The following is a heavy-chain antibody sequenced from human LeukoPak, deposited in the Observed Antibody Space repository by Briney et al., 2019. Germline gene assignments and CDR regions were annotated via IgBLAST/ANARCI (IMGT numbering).Heavy chain of an antibody. V-gene: IGHV1-69*01. Sequence: EASVRVSCEASGGTFSSYAISWVRQAPGQGLEWMGGIIPIFGTANYAQKFQGRVTITADESTSTAYMELSSLRSEDTAVYYCARAPACSGGSCYIDYWGQGTLVTVSS. CDR2: IIPIFGTA. J-gene: IGHJ4*02. D-gene: IGHD2-15*01. CDR1: GGTFSSYA. CDR3: ARAPACSGGSCYIDY.